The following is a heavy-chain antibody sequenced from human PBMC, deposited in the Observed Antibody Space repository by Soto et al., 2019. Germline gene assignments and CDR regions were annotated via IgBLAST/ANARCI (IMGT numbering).Heavy chain of an antibody. Sequence: QPGGSLRLSCAASGFTFSSYAMHWVRQAPGKGLEWVAVISYDGSNKYYADSVKGRFTISRDNSKNTLYLQMNSLRAEDTAVYYCARVFRRWGYSIPIPYYGMDVWGQGTTVTVSS. CDR3: ARVFRRWGYSIPIPYYGMDV. V-gene: IGHV3-30-3*01. D-gene: IGHD2-21*01. CDR2: ISYDGSNK. CDR1: GFTFSSYA. J-gene: IGHJ6*02.